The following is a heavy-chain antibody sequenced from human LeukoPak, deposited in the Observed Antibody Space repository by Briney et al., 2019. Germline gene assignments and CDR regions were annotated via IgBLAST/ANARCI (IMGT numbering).Heavy chain of an antibody. V-gene: IGHV1-24*01. D-gene: IGHD4/OR15-4a*01. J-gene: IGHJ6*03. CDR2: FDPEDGET. CDR1: GYTLTELS. CDR3: ATAGPLTMRGFYYYYYYMDV. Sequence: ASVKVSCKVSGYTLTELSMHWVRQAPGKGLEWMGGFDPEDGETVYAQKFQGRVTMTEDTSTDTAYMELNSLRSEDTAVYYCATAGPLTMRGFYYYYYYMDVWGKGTTVTVSS.